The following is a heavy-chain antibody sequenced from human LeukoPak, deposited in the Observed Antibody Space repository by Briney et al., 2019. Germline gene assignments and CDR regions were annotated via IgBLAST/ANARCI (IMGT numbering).Heavy chain of an antibody. Sequence: PSETLSLTCTVSGGSISSYYWSWIRQPPGKGLEWIGYIYYSGGTNYNPSLKSRVTISVDTSKNQFSLKLSSVTAADTAVYYCARDFEGGHDYWGQGTLVTVSS. J-gene: IGHJ4*02. CDR2: IYYSGGT. CDR1: GGSISSYY. D-gene: IGHD3-9*01. V-gene: IGHV4-59*01. CDR3: ARDFEGGHDY.